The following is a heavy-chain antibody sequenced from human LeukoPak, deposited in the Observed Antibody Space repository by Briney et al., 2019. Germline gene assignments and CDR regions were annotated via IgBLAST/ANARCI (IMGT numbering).Heavy chain of an antibody. CDR1: GFTFNSYG. J-gene: IGHJ4*02. CDR3: AKGGFMITFGGVIVD. V-gene: IGHV3-30*18. D-gene: IGHD3-16*02. CDR2: ISYDGSNK. Sequence: GGSLRLSCAASGFTFNSYGMHWVRQAPGKGLEWVAVISYDGSNKYYADSVKGRFTISRDNSKNTLYPQMNSLRAEDTAVYYCAKGGFMITFGGVIVDWGQGTLVTVSS.